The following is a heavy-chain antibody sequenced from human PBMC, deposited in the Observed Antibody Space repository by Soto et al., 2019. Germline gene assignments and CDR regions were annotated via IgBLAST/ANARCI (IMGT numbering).Heavy chain of an antibody. D-gene: IGHD2-15*01. CDR1: GFTFSNYG. CDR2: IWSDGSNK. J-gene: IGHJ4*02. CDR3: PRDVDGGWYTFDQ. Sequence: QVQLVESGGGVVQPGRSLRLSCVASGFTFSNYGMHWVRQAPGKGLEWVAVIWSDGSNKYYVDSVKGRFTISRDNSKNTLYLQMNSLRAEDTAVYHCPRDVDGGWYTFDQWGQGTLVTVSS. V-gene: IGHV3-33*01.